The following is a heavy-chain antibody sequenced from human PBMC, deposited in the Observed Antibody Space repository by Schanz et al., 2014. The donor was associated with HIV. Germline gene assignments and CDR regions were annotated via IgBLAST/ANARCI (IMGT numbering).Heavy chain of an antibody. V-gene: IGHV3-23*04. D-gene: IGHD6-25*01. CDR3: GGHGGFSY. J-gene: IGHJ4*02. CDR2: IRGGGDT. Sequence: EVQLVESGGALVQPGRSLRLSCAASGFTFDDYAMHWVRQAPGKGLEWVSDIRGGGDTYYADSVRGRFTFSRDDSKNTLILQMNSLRVEDTAVYYCGGHGGFSYWGQGTRVAVSP. CDR1: GFTFDDYA.